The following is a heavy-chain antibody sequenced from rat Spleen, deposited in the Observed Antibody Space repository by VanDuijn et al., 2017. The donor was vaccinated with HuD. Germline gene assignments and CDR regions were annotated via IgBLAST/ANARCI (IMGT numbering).Heavy chain of an antibody. J-gene: IGHJ1*01. CDR3: TRGDYGYSRPGYFDF. D-gene: IGHD1-9*01. CDR1: GFTFDDYG. V-gene: IGHV5-36*01. Sequence: EVKLVESGGGLVQPGRSLKLSCAASGFTFDDYGMAWVRQAPKNGLEWVASISWGGSSTYYPDNVKGRFTISRDNAKNALYLQMNNLRSEDTAIYYCTRGDYGYSRPGYFDFWGPGTMVTVSS. CDR2: ISWGGSST.